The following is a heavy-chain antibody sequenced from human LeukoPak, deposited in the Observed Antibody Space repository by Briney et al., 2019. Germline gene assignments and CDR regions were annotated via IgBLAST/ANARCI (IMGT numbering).Heavy chain of an antibody. D-gene: IGHD3-10*01. Sequence: GASVKVSCKASGYTFTSYYMHWVRQAPGQGLEWMGIINPSGGSTSYAQKVQGRVTLTTDTSTSTAYMELRSLRSDDTAVYYCGRELWFGEVDYWGQGTLVTVSS. CDR1: GYTFTSYY. V-gene: IGHV1-46*01. J-gene: IGHJ4*02. CDR3: GRELWFGEVDY. CDR2: INPSGGST.